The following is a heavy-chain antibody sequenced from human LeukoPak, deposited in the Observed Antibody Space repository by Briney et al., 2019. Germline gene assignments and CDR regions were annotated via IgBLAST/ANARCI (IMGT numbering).Heavy chain of an antibody. CDR3: AKDVRRFDY. CDR1: GFTFSGYA. Sequence: GGSLRLSCAASGFTFSGYAMSWVRQAPGKGLEWVSTISGSGVSTYYADSVKGRFTISRDNSKNTLYLQMNSLRAEDTAVYYCAKDVRRFDYWGQGTLVTVSS. CDR2: ISGSGVST. D-gene: IGHD2-8*01. V-gene: IGHV3-23*01. J-gene: IGHJ4*02.